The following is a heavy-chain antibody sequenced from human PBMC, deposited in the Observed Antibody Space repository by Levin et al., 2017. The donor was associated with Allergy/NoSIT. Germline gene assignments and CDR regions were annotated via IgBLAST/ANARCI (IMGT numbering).Heavy chain of an antibody. CDR1: GFTFSSYA. CDR2: ISGSGGST. CDR3: ARTDIDCSSTSCDDGGIDY. V-gene: IGHV3-23*01. Sequence: LSLTCAASGFTFSSYAMSWVRQAPGKGLEWVSAISGSGGSTYYADSVKGRFTISRDNSKNTLYLQMNSLRAEDTAVYYCARTDIDCSSTSCDDGGIDYWGQGTLVTVSS. D-gene: IGHD2-2*01. J-gene: IGHJ4*02.